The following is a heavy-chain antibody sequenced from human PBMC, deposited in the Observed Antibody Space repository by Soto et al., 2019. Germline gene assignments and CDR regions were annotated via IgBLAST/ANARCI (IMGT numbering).Heavy chain of an antibody. J-gene: IGHJ4*02. Sequence: TLSLTCAVYGGSFSGYYWSWIRQPPGKGLEWIGEINHSGSTNYNPSLKSRVTISVDTSKNQFSLKLSSVTAADTAVYYCARGRRRITIFGVVSGPEYYFDYWGQGTLVTVSS. CDR2: INHSGST. CDR3: ARGRRRITIFGVVSGPEYYFDY. CDR1: GGSFSGYY. V-gene: IGHV4-34*01. D-gene: IGHD3-3*01.